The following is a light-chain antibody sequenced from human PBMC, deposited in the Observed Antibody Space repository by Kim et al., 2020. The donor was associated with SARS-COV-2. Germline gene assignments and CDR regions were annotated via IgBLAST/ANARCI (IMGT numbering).Light chain of an antibody. V-gene: IGLV3-1*01. J-gene: IGLJ2*01. CDR1: KLGDKY. CDR3: QAWDGSTAL. Sequence: SYELTQPPSVSVSPGQTASITCSGDKLGDKYASWYQQKPGQSPVLVIYQDNKRPSGIPERFSGSNSGNTATLTISGTQAMDEADYYCQAWDGSTALFGGGTQLTVL. CDR2: QDN.